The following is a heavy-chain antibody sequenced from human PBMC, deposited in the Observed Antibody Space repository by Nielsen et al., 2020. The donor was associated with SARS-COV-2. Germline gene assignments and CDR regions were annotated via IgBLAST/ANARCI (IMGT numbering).Heavy chain of an antibody. J-gene: IGHJ6*02. V-gene: IGHV1-2*06. D-gene: IGHD6-13*01. Sequence: ASVKVSCKASVYTFTGYYMHWVRQAPGQVLEWMGRINPNSGGTNYAQKFQGRVTMTRDTSISTAYMELSRLRSDDTAVYYCASKESIAETGITYYYYGMDVWGQGTTVTVSS. CDR3: ASKESIAETGITYYYYGMDV. CDR1: VYTFTGYY. CDR2: INPNSGGT.